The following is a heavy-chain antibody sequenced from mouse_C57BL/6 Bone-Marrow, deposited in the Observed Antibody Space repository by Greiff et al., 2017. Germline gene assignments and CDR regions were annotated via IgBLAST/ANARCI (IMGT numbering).Heavy chain of an antibody. D-gene: IGHD1-1*01. V-gene: IGHV1-75*01. CDR2: IFPGSGST. Sequence: VQLQQSGPELVKPGASVKISCKASGYTFTDYYINWVKQRPGQGLEWIGWIFPGSGSTYYNEKFKGKATLTVDKSSSTAYMLLSSLTSEDSAVYFCARRGVITTLVATDAMDYWGQGTSVTVSS. J-gene: IGHJ4*01. CDR1: GYTFTDYY. CDR3: ARRGVITTLVATDAMDY.